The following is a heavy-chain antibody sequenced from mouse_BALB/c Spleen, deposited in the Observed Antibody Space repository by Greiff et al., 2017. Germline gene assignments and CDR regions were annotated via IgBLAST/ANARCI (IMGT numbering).Heavy chain of an antibody. CDR3: NYYGNYDAY. CDR1: GFNIKDYY. J-gene: IGHJ3*01. D-gene: IGHD2-1*01. CDR2: IDPENGDT. Sequence: VQLQQSGAELVRSGASVKLTCTASGFNIKDYYMHWVKQRPEQGLEWIGWIDPENGDTEYAPKFQGKATMTADTSSNTAYLQLSSLTSEDTAVYYCNYYGNYDAYWGQGTLVTVSA. V-gene: IGHV14-4*02.